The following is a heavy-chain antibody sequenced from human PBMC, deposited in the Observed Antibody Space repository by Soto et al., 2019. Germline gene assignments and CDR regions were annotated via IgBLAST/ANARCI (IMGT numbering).Heavy chain of an antibody. CDR3: ARAVRYSSSWYNWFDP. V-gene: IGHV1-18*04. D-gene: IGHD6-13*01. Sequence: ASVKVSCKASGYTFTSYYMHWVRQAPGQGLEWMGWISAYNGNTNYAQKLQGRVTMTTDTSTSTAYMELRSLRSDDTAVYYCARAVRYSSSWYNWFDPWGQGTLVTVSS. CDR2: ISAYNGNT. CDR1: GYTFTSYY. J-gene: IGHJ5*02.